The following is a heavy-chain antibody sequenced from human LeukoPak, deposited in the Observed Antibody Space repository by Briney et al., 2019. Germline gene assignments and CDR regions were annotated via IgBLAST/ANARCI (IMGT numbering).Heavy chain of an antibody. D-gene: IGHD2-15*01. CDR3: ARDAYCSGGSCYGGNAFDI. CDR2: IIPIFGTA. CDR1: GYTFTGYY. Sequence: SVKVSCKASGYTFTGYYMHWVRQAPGQGLEWMGGIIPIFGTANYAQKFQGRVTITADKSTSTAYMELSSLRSEDTAVYYCARDAYCSGGSCYGGNAFDIWGQGTMVTVSS. V-gene: IGHV1-69*06. J-gene: IGHJ3*02.